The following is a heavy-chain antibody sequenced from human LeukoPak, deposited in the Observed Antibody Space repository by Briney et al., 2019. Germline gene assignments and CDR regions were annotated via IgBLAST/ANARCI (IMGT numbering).Heavy chain of an antibody. CDR1: GYTFTSYD. Sequence: ASVKVSCKASGYTFTSYDINWVRQATGQGLEWMGWMNPNSGNTGYAQKFQGRVTMTRNTSISTAYMELSSLRSEDTAVYYCAAAPGYCSSTSCYSPPYYGMDVWGQGTTVTVSS. V-gene: IGHV1-8*01. CDR3: AAAPGYCSSTSCYSPPYYGMDV. D-gene: IGHD2-2*02. CDR2: MNPNSGNT. J-gene: IGHJ6*02.